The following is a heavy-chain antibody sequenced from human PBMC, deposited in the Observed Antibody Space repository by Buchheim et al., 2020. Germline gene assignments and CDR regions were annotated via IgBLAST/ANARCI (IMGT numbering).Heavy chain of an antibody. CDR1: GFTFSNAW. D-gene: IGHD3-10*01. Sequence: EVQLVESGGGLVKPGGSLRLSCAASGFTFSNAWMSWVRQAPGKGLEWVGRIKSKTDGGTTDYAAPVKGRFTISRDDSKNTLCLQMNSLKTEDTAVYYCTTDRITMVREELDYFDYWGQGTL. CDR2: IKSKTDGGTT. V-gene: IGHV3-15*01. J-gene: IGHJ4*02. CDR3: TTDRITMVREELDYFDY.